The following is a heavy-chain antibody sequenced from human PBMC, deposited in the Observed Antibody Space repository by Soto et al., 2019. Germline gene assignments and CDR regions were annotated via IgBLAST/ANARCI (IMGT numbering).Heavy chain of an antibody. J-gene: IGHJ6*02. CDR3: GTFLSATSPDV. D-gene: IGHD2-15*01. Sequence: SQTLSLTCAISGASVSSKSAAWYWIRQSPSRGLEWLGRTFFRSKWYNDYAVSVKGRITINPDTSKNQFSLQLNSVTPEDTAVYYCGTFLSATSPDVWGQGTTVTVSS. CDR2: TFFRSKWYN. V-gene: IGHV6-1*01. CDR1: GASVSSKSAA.